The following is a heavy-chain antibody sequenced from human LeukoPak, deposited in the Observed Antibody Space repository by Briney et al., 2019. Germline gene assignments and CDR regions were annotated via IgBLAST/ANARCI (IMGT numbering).Heavy chain of an antibody. CDR2: IKQDGSEK. CDR1: GGSFSGYY. J-gene: IGHJ4*02. Sequence: ETLSLTCAVYGGSFSGYYWSWIRQPPGKGLEWVANIKQDGSEKYYVDSVKGRFTISRDNAKNSLYLQMNSLRAEDTAVYYCARVKQSPFDYWGQGTLVTVSS. V-gene: IGHV3-7*01. D-gene: IGHD6-19*01. CDR3: ARVKQSPFDY.